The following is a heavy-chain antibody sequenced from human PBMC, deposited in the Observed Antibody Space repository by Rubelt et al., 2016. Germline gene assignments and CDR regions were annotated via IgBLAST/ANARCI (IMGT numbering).Heavy chain of an antibody. CDR3: ARGIQLWSYWYFDL. V-gene: IGHV3-23*01. CDR2: ISGSGGST. J-gene: IGHJ2*01. Sequence: GRGLEWVSAISGSGGSTYYADSVKGRFTISRDNSKNTLYLQMNSLRAEDTAVYYCARGIQLWSYWYFDLWGRGTLVTVSS. D-gene: IGHD5-18*01.